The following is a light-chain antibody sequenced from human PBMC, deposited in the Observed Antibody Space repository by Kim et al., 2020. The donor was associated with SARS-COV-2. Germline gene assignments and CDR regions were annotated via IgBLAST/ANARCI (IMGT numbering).Light chain of an antibody. CDR1: KLGDKY. V-gene: IGLV3-1*01. CDR2: QDT. CDR3: QAWDSSSVV. Sequence: SYELTQPPSVSVSPGRTASITCSGDKLGDKYACWYQQRPGQSPVLVIYQDTKRPSGIPERFSGSNSGNTATLTISETQAMDEADYYCQAWDSSSVVFGGGTQLTVL. J-gene: IGLJ2*01.